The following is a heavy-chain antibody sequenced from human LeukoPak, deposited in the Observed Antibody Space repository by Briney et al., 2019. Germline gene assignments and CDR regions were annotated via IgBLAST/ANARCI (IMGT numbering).Heavy chain of an antibody. Sequence: GGSLRLSCAASGFPFSIHYMSWVRQASGKGLEWVAKIKPDGSGDRYVDSVRGRFTISRDNAKKSLYLQMNSLRAEDTAVYYCVLEEWYRFGNWGQGSSVTVSS. CDR1: GFPFSIHY. CDR3: VLEEWYRFGN. J-gene: IGHJ4*02. CDR2: IKPDGSGD. V-gene: IGHV3-7*01. D-gene: IGHD2-8*01.